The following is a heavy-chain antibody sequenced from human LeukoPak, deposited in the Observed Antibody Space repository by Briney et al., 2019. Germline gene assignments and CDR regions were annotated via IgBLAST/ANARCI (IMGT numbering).Heavy chain of an antibody. CDR3: AKGGVSSIWFGEHHFDY. Sequence: GGSLRLSCAASGFTFSSFAMNWVRQAPGKGLEWVSAISGSGGTTYYADSVKGRFTISRDNSENTLYLQMNSLRAEDTAVYYCAKGGVSSIWFGEHHFDYWGQGTLVTVSS. J-gene: IGHJ4*02. CDR1: GFTFSSFA. CDR2: ISGSGGTT. V-gene: IGHV3-23*01. D-gene: IGHD3-10*01.